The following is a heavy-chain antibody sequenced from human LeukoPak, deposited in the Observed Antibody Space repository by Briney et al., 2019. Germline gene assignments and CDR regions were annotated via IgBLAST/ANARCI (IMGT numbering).Heavy chain of an antibody. CDR3: ARDKRGPGSYASDY. V-gene: IGHV3-74*01. Sequence: GGSLRLSCAASGFTFSSYWMHWVRQAPGKGLVWVSRINSDGSSTTYADSVKGRFTISRDNAKNSLYLQMNSLRAEDTAVYYCARDKRGPGSYASDYWGQGTLVTVSS. CDR1: GFTFSSYW. J-gene: IGHJ4*02. CDR2: INSDGSST. D-gene: IGHD1-26*01.